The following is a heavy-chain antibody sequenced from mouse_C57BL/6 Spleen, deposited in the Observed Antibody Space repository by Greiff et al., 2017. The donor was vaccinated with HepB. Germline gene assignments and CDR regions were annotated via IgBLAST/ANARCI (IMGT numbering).Heavy chain of an antibody. CDR1: GFTFSDYG. V-gene: IGHV5-17*01. CDR2: ISSGSSTI. D-gene: IGHD1-1*01. J-gene: IGHJ1*03. Sequence: DVMLVESGGGLVKPGGSLKLSCAASGFTFSDYGMHWVRQAPEKGLEWVAYISSGSSTIYYADTVKGRFTISRDNAKNTLFLQMTSLRSEDTAMYYCARRSYYYGSSEYFDVWGTGTTVTVSS. CDR3: ARRSYYYGSSEYFDV.